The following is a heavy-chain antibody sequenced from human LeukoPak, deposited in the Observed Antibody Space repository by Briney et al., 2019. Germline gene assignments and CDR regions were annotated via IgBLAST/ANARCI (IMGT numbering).Heavy chain of an antibody. Sequence: GASVKVSCKTSGGTFNSYVINWVRQAPGQGLEGVGGIIPIFGTTNYAQKFQGRVTITRDESTSTAYVELTSLRSEDTATYYCARASAYCSSDTCLFDYWGQGTLVSVSS. V-gene: IGHV1-69*05. D-gene: IGHD2-2*01. CDR3: ARASAYCSSDTCLFDY. CDR1: GGTFNSYV. J-gene: IGHJ4*02. CDR2: IIPIFGTT.